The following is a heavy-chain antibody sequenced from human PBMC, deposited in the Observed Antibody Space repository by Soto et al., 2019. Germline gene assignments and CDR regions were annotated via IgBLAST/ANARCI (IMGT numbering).Heavy chain of an antibody. CDR2: ISSSSSYI. V-gene: IGHV3-21*01. J-gene: IGHJ5*02. D-gene: IGHD6-13*01. Sequence: PGGSLRLSCAASGFTFSSYSMNWVRQAPGKGLEWVSSISSSSSYIYYADSVKGRFTISRDNAKNSLYLQMNSLRAEDTAVYYCARSSAGPPHWFDPWGQGTLVTVSS. CDR1: GFTFSSYS. CDR3: ARSSAGPPHWFDP.